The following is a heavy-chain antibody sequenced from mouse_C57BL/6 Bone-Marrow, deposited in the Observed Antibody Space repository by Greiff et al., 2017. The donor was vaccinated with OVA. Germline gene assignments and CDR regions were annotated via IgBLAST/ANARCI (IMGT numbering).Heavy chain of an antibody. V-gene: IGHV1-82*01. CDR1: GYAFSSSW. J-gene: IGHJ4*01. Sequence: QVQLKESGPELVKPGASVKISCKASGYAFSSSWMNWVKQRPGKGLEWIGRIYPGDGDTNYNGKFKGKATLTADKSSSTAYMQLSSLTSEDSAVYFCARWEVTTQYYYAMDYWGQGTSVTVSS. D-gene: IGHD2-2*01. CDR3: ARWEVTTQYYYAMDY. CDR2: IYPGDGDT.